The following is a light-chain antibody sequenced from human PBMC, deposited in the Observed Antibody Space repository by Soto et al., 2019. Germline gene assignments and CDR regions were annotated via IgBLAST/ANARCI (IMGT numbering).Light chain of an antibody. V-gene: IGKV1-27*01. Sequence: DIQMTQSPSSLSASVGDRVTITCRASQGISNYLAWYQQKPGKGPKFLIYAASTLQSGVPSRFSGSGSRTDFSLTITSLQPEDVANYYCQKYNRAPWTFGQGTKVEIK. CDR3: QKYNRAPWT. CDR1: QGISNY. CDR2: AAS. J-gene: IGKJ1*01.